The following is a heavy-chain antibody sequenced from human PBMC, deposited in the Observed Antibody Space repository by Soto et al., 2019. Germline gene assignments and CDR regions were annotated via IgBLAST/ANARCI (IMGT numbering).Heavy chain of an antibody. CDR1: GFTFRNYW. Sequence: EVQLVESGGGLVQPGGSLRLSCAVSGFTFRNYWMNWARQAPGKGLEWVASIKPDGSEKFYLDSVKGRFTISRDNAKNSLYLQMNGLSAEDTAVYYCSTYKGPYCSGTNCLGFDPWGQGTLVTVSS. D-gene: IGHD2-2*01. V-gene: IGHV3-7*01. CDR2: IKPDGSEK. J-gene: IGHJ5*02. CDR3: STYKGPYCSGTNCLGFDP.